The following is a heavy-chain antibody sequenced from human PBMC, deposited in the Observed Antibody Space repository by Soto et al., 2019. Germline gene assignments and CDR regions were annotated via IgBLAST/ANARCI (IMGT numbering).Heavy chain of an antibody. CDR1: GFSITSPGMS. D-gene: IGHD2-15*01. CDR3: ARSIRGPRIFNGMDV. V-gene: IGHV2-70*13. J-gene: IGHJ6*02. CDR2: IERDDDDK. Sequence: VSGPTLVNPTETLTLTCTFSGFSITSPGMSVSWIRQPPGRALEWLALIERDDDDKYYSTSLKTRLTISKDTRKNQVVLTMANMDPADTATYYCARSIRGPRIFNGMDVWGQGTTVTVAS.